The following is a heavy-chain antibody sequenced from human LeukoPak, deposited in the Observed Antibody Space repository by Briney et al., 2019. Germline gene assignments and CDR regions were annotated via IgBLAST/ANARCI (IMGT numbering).Heavy chain of an antibody. CDR3: ARAPRPGFWSGYCEY. D-gene: IGHD3-3*01. CDR2: ISGSGDST. CDR1: GFTFNSYA. Sequence: GGSLRLSCAASGFTFNSYAMSWVRQAPGKGLEWVSAISGSGDSTYSADSVKGRFTISRDNSKNTLYLQMNSLRAEDTAVYYCARAPRPGFWSGYCEYWGQGTLVTVSS. J-gene: IGHJ4*02. V-gene: IGHV3-23*01.